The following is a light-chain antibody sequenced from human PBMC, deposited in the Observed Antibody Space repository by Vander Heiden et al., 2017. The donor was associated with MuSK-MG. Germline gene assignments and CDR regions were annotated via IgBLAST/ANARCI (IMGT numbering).Light chain of an antibody. CDR3: QVGDISSDHPYVV. CDR2: YDS. CDR1: NIGRKS. J-gene: IGLJ2*01. Sequence: SSVLPQQPSVSVAPGKTARITCGGNNIGRKSVHWYQQKPGQAPVLVIYYDSDRPSRIPERFSGSNSGNTATLTISRVEAWYEAEYYCQVGDISSDHPYVVFGGVTKLTVL. V-gene: IGLV3-21*04.